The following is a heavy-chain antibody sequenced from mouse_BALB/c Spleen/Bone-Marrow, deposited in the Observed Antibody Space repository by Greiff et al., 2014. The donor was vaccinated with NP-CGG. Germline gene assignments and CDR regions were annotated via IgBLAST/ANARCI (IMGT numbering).Heavy chain of an antibody. CDR1: GFNNKDTY. D-gene: IGHD1-1*01. CDR3: AIYYYGSSGFAY. Sequence: DVKLVESGAELVKPGASVKLSCTASGFNNKDTYMHWVKQRPEQGLEWIGRIDPANGNTKYDPKFQGKATITADTSSNTAYLQLSSLTSEDTAVYYCAIYYYGSSGFAYWGQGTLVTVSA. J-gene: IGHJ3*01. V-gene: IGHV14-3*02. CDR2: IDPANGNT.